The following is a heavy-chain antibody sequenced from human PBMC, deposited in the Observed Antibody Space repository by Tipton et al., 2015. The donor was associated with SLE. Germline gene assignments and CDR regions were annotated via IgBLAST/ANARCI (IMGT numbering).Heavy chain of an antibody. V-gene: IGHV3-9*01. J-gene: IGHJ4*02. CDR1: GFIFDDYA. CDR3: AKDGGCGGDCWVDY. D-gene: IGHD2-21*01. Sequence: SLRLSCAASGFIFDDYAVHWLRQAPGKGLEWVSGISWNSGSIGYADSVKGRFTISRDNAKNSLYLQMNSLRPDDTAVYYCAKDGGCGGDCWVDYWGQGTLVTVSS. CDR2: ISWNSGSI.